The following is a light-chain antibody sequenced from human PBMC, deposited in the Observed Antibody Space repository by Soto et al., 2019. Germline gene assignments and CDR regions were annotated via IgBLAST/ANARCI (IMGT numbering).Light chain of an antibody. CDR1: QGISNY. J-gene: IGKJ4*01. Sequence: DIQMTQSPSSLSASVGDRVTITCRASQGISNYLAWYQQIPGKVTKLLISAASALQSGVPSRFSGSGSGTDFTLTISSLQPEDVATYYCQKYTNVPAFGGGTKVEIK. V-gene: IGKV1-27*01. CDR2: AAS. CDR3: QKYTNVPA.